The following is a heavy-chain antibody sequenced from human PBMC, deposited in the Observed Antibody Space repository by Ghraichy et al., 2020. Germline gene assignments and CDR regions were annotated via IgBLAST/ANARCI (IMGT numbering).Heavy chain of an antibody. Sequence: LSLTCAASGFTFSSYSMNWVRQAPGKGLEWVSSISSSGSYIYYADSVKGRFTISRDNAKNSLYLQMNSLRAEDTAVYYCARGISTVIANWFDPWGQGTLVTVSS. V-gene: IGHV3-21*01. D-gene: IGHD4-11*01. CDR2: ISSSGSYI. J-gene: IGHJ5*02. CDR3: ARGISTVIANWFDP. CDR1: GFTFSSYS.